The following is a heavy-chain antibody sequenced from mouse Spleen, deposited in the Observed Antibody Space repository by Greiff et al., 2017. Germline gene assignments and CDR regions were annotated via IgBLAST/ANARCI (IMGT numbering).Heavy chain of an antibody. J-gene: IGHJ2*01. D-gene: IGHD1-1*01. V-gene: IGHV5-9-3*01. CDR2: ISSGGSYT. CDR3: ARQRITTVVDY. Sequence: EVKLVESGGGLVKPGGSLKLSCAASGFTFSSYAMSWVRQTPEKRLEWVATISSGGSYTYYPDSVKGRFTISRDNAKNTLYLQMSSLRSEDTAMYYCARQRITTVVDYWGQGTTLTVSS. CDR1: GFTFSSYA.